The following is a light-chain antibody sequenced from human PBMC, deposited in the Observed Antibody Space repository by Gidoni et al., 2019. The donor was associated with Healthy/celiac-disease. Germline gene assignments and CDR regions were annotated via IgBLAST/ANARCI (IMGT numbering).Light chain of an antibody. CDR1: QSISSY. CDR3: QQSYSTPLT. J-gene: IGKJ4*01. V-gene: IGKV1-39*01. CDR2: AAS. Sequence: DIQMTQSPSSLSASVGERVTITCRASQSISSYLNWYQQKPGKAHKLLIYAASSLQSGVPSRFSGSGSGTDFTLTISSLQPEDFATYYCQQSYSTPLTFGGGTKVEIK.